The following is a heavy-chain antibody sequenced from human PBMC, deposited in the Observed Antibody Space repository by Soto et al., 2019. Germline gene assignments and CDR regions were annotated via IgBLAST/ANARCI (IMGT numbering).Heavy chain of an antibody. CDR1: GYSFTSYW. D-gene: IGHD2-15*01. CDR3: AILYCSGGCFYSDYNYGMDV. J-gene: IGHJ6*02. V-gene: IGHV5-10-1*01. CDR2: IDPSDSYT. Sequence: GESLKISCKGSGYSFTSYWISWVRQMPGKGLEWMGRIDPSDSYTNYSPSFQGHVTISADKSISTAYLQWSSLKASDTAMYYFAILYCSGGCFYSDYNYGMDVWGQGTTVTVSS.